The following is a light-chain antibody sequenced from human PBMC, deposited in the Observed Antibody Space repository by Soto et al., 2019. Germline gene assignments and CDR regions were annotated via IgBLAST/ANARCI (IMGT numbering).Light chain of an antibody. V-gene: IGKV3-20*01. CDR3: QQYVSSPMYT. CDR2: GAS. Sequence: EIVLTQSPATLSLSPGERATLSCRASQSVSSYLAWYQQKPGQAPRLLIYGASNRATGIPDRFTGSGSGTDFTLTISRLEPEDFAVYFCQQYVSSPMYTFGQGTKVDIK. CDR1: QSVSSY. J-gene: IGKJ2*01.